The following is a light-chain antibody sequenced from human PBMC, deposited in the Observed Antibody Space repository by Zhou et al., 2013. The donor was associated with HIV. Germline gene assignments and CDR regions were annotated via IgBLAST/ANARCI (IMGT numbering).Light chain of an antibody. CDR1: HDVGTS. V-gene: IGKV1-39*01. J-gene: IGKJ1*01. Sequence: DIQMTQSPPSLSTYVGDRVTITCRASHDVGTSLAWFQQRPGKPPNLLIYAASSLQSGVPSRFSGSGSGTHFTLTISSLQPDDFAIYYCQQSYTTPWTFGQGTKVAI. CDR3: QQSYTTPWT. CDR2: AAS.